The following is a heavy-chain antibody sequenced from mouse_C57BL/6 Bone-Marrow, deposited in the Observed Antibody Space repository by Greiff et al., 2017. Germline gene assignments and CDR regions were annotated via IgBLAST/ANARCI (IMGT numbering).Heavy chain of an antibody. J-gene: IGHJ1*03. V-gene: IGHV1-52*01. Sequence: QVQLQQPGAELVRPGSSVKLSCKASGYTFTSYWMHWVKQRPIQGLEWIGNIDPSDSETHYTQKFKDKATLTVDKSSSTAYMPRSSLTAEDSAVDYCALGRNWYFDVWGTGTTVTVSS. CDR1: GYTFTSYW. CDR2: IDPSDSET. CDR3: ALGRNWYFDV. D-gene: IGHD4-1*01.